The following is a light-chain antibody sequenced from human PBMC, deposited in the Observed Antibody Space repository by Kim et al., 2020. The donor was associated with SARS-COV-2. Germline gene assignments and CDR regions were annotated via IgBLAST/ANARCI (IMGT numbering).Light chain of an antibody. CDR3: SSYTSSSTRV. CDR1: SSDVGGYNY. J-gene: IGLJ1*01. V-gene: IGLV2-14*03. Sequence: GQSITIACTGTSSDVGGYNYVSLYQQHAGKAPKLMIYDVSNRPSGVSNRFSGSKSGNTASLTISGLQAEDEADYYCSSYTSSSTRVFGTGTKVTVL. CDR2: DVS.